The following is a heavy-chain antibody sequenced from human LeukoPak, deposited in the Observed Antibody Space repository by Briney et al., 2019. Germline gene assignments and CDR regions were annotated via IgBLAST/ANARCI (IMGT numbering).Heavy chain of an antibody. D-gene: IGHD4-11*01. CDR1: GGSMNSHY. CDR3: ASGADYSNYYFNY. Sequence: SETLSLTCTVSGGSMNSHYWTWIRQPPGKGLEWIGYIYYSGSTSYIPSLKSRVTISVATSENQFSLKLTSVTAADTAVYYCASGADYSNYYFNYWGQGTLVTVSS. CDR2: IYYSGST. J-gene: IGHJ4*02. V-gene: IGHV4-59*11.